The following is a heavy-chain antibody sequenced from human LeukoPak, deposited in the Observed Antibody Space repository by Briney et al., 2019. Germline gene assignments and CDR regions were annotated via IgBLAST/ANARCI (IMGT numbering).Heavy chain of an antibody. CDR1: GFSFTNYW. Sequence: GGSLRLSCAASGFSFTNYWMSWVRQAPGKGLEWVANVKEDGTTKQYVDSVKGRFTISRDNAKNSLYLQMDSLRAEDTAVYYCVSQEVVPHWGQGTLVSVST. CDR3: VSQEVVPH. J-gene: IGHJ4*02. D-gene: IGHD2-15*01. V-gene: IGHV3-7*01. CDR2: VKEDGTTK.